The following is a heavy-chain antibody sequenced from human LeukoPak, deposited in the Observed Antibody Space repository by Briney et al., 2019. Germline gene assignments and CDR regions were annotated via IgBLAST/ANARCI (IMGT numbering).Heavy chain of an antibody. Sequence: PGGSLRLSCVSCGFNLSDYYMNSIRHPPRPGLEWVSYTCGSGSDLYYADSVKGRFTISRDNANNPLYLQINSLRAEDTAVYYCARSIGSYYTMDVWGQGTTVTVSS. V-gene: IGHV3-11*01. D-gene: IGHD3-22*01. CDR2: TCGSGSDL. J-gene: IGHJ6*02. CDR3: ARSIGSYYTMDV. CDR1: GFNLSDYY.